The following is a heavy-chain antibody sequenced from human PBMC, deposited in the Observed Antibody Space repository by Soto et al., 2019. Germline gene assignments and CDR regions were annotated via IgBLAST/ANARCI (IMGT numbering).Heavy chain of an antibody. CDR1: GFTFSSYA. D-gene: IGHD2-15*01. CDR2: ISYDGNNK. CDR3: ARAGCDGGSCYTLVGLRYGMDV. V-gene: IGHV3-30-3*01. Sequence: QVQLVESGGGVVQPGRSLRLSCAASGFTFSSYAMYWVRQAPGKGLEWVAVISYDGNNKYYADYVKGRFTISRDNSKNTLDLQMNSLRAEDTAVYYCARAGCDGGSCYTLVGLRYGMDVWGQGTTVTVSS. J-gene: IGHJ6*02.